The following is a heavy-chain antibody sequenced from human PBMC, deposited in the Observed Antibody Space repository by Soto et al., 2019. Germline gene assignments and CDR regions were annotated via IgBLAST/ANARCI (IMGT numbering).Heavy chain of an antibody. Sequence: QVQLQQWGAGLLKPSETLSLTCAVYGGSFSGYYWSWIRQPPGKGLEWIGEINHSGSTNYNPSLKSRVTISVDTSKNQFSLKLRSVTAADTAVYYCARGGVVVVPAAALHWFDPWGQGTLVTVSS. D-gene: IGHD2-2*01. V-gene: IGHV4-34*01. CDR2: INHSGST. CDR1: GGSFSGYY. J-gene: IGHJ5*02. CDR3: ARGGVVVVPAAALHWFDP.